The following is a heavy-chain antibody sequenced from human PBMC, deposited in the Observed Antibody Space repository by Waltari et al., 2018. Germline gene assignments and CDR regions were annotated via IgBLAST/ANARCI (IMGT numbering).Heavy chain of an antibody. CDR3: ANHRPGGLGMEV. CDR2: IKTDGSGA. Sequence: EGQLVESGGDLVQPGGSLRLPCAASGFTFSTFFMHWVRQPPGRGLEWVSRIKTDGSGATYADSVQGRFTISRDNVKNTLYLQMNSLRAEDTAIYYCANHRPGGLGMEVWGPGTTVTVSS. J-gene: IGHJ6*02. D-gene: IGHD2-15*01. V-gene: IGHV3-74*03. CDR1: GFTFSTFF.